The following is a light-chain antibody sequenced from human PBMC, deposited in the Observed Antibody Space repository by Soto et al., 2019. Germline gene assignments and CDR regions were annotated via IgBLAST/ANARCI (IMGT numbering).Light chain of an antibody. CDR3: SSYTTSSSYV. J-gene: IGLJ1*01. Sequence: QSVLTQPASVSGSPGQSITISCTGTSSDVGGFNYVSWYQQHPGKAPKLLIFDVYSRPSGISNRFSGSKSGNTASLTISGLQAEDEADYYCSSYTTSSSYVFGPGTKSPS. CDR2: DVY. CDR1: SSDVGGFNY. V-gene: IGLV2-14*01.